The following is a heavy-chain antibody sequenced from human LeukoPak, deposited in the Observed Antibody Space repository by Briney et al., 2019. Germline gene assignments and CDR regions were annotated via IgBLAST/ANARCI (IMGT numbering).Heavy chain of an antibody. CDR3: AIGIVLMLYATAFDY. J-gene: IGHJ4*02. Sequence: SVKVSCKASGGTFSSYAISWVRQAPGQGLEWMGGIIPIFVTANYAQKFQGRVTITADESTSTAYMELSSLTSEDTAVYCCAIGIVLMLYATAFDYWGQGTLVTVSS. CDR2: IIPIFVTA. D-gene: IGHD2-8*01. CDR1: GGTFSSYA. V-gene: IGHV1-69*13.